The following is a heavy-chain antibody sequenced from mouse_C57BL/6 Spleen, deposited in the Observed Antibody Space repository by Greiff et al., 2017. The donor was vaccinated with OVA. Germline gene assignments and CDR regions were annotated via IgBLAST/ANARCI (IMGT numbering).Heavy chain of an antibody. CDR1: GYTFTGYW. D-gene: IGHD1-1*01. CDR3: AGPSTTVPYYFDY. Sequence: VQLQQSGAELMKPGASVKLSCKATGYTFTGYWIEWVKQRPGHGLEWIGEILPGSGSTNYNEKFKGKATFTADTSSNTAYMQLSSLTTEDAAIYYCAGPSTTVPYYFDYWGQGTTLTVAS. CDR2: ILPGSGST. J-gene: IGHJ2*01. V-gene: IGHV1-9*01.